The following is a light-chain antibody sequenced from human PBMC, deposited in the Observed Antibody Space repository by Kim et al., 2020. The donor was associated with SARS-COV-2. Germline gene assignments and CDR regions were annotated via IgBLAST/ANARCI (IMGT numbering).Light chain of an antibody. Sequence: SYELTQPPSVSVSPGQTASITCSGDKLGDKYACWYQQKPGQSPVLVIYQDSTRPSGIPERFSGSNSGNSATLTISGTQAMDEADSYCQAWASISVV. CDR2: QDS. J-gene: IGLJ2*01. V-gene: IGLV3-1*01. CDR1: KLGDKY. CDR3: QAWASISVV.